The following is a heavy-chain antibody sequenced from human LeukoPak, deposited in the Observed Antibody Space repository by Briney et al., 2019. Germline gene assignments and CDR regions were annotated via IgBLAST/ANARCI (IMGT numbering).Heavy chain of an antibody. D-gene: IGHD3-10*01. CDR3: ARRSLGFGESNWFDP. CDR1: GYSFTSYW. Sequence: GESLKISCKGSGYSFTSYWIDWVRQMPGKGLERMGIIYPGDSDTRYSPSFQGQVTISADKSISTAYLQWSSLKASDTAMYYCARRSLGFGESNWFDPWGQGTLVTVSS. V-gene: IGHV5-51*01. J-gene: IGHJ5*02. CDR2: IYPGDSDT.